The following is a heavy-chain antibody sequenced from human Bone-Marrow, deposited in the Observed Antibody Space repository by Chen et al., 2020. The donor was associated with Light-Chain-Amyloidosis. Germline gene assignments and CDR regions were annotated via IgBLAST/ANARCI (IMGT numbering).Heavy chain of an antibody. CDR2: INPSGGST. D-gene: IGHD3-22*01. J-gene: IGHJ4*02. CDR3: ATDVDVGDYYETGFNY. V-gene: IGHV1-46*01. Sequence: QVQLVQSGAEVKKPGASVKVSCKASGYTFTSYYMHWVRQAPGQGLEWMGIINPSGGSTSYAQKFQSRVTMTRDTSTSTVYMELSSLRSEDTAVYYCATDVDVGDYYETGFNYWGQGTLVTVSS. CDR1: GYTFTSYY.